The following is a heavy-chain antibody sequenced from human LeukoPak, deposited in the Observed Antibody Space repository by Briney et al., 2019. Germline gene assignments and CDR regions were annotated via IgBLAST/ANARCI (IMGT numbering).Heavy chain of an antibody. CDR3: ARGGYDYPTDFDY. CDR1: GGSISSHY. Sequence: SETLSLTCTVSGGSISSHYWSWIRRPPGKGLEWIGYIYYSGSTNYNPSLKSRVTISVDTSKNQFSLKLSSVTAADTAVYYCARGGYDYPTDFDYWGQGTLVTVSS. J-gene: IGHJ4*02. CDR2: IYYSGST. V-gene: IGHV4-59*11. D-gene: IGHD5-12*01.